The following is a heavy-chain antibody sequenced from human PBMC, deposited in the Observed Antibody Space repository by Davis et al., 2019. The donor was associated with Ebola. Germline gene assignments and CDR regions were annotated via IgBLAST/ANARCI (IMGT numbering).Heavy chain of an antibody. V-gene: IGHV1-8*01. D-gene: IGHD4-17*01. Sequence: ASVKVSCKTSGYTFTSYDINWVRQATGQGLEWMGWMNPNSGNTGYAQKFQGRVTMTRNTSISTAYMELSSLKTEDTAVYYCTIDVIGDYRTPYDYWGQGSLVTVSS. J-gene: IGHJ4*02. CDR3: TIDVIGDYRTPYDY. CDR2: MNPNSGNT. CDR1: GYTFTSYD.